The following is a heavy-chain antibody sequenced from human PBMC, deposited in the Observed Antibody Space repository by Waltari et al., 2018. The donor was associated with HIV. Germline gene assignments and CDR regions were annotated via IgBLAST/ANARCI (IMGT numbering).Heavy chain of an antibody. Sequence: QVQLQESGPGLVKPSETLSLTCPVSGGPISSYYWSWIRQPPGKGLEWIGYIYYSGSTNYNPSLKSRVTISVDTSKNQFSLKLSSVTAADTAVYYCARDGRDRYWFDPWGQGTLVTVSS. J-gene: IGHJ5*02. V-gene: IGHV4-59*01. CDR1: GGPISSYY. CDR2: IYYSGST. CDR3: ARDGRDRYWFDP.